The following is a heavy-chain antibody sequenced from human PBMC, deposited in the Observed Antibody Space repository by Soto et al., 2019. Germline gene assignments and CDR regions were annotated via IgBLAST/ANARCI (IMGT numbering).Heavy chain of an antibody. J-gene: IGHJ4*02. V-gene: IGHV1-69*01. CDR2: IIPMFGAP. CDR1: GGTFRSNG. D-gene: IGHD3-22*01. Sequence: QVQLVQSGAEVKKPGSSVKVSCKASGGTFRSNGISWVRQAPGQGLEWMGGIIPMFGAPNYARKFADRVRITADESTATRYMELRSLRYEDTALYYCASHDSSGYYEVDYWGQGTQVTVSA. CDR3: ASHDSSGYYEVDY.